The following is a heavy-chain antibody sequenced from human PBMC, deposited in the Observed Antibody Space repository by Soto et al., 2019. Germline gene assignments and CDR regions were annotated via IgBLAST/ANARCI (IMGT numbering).Heavy chain of an antibody. D-gene: IGHD3-9*01. CDR3: ARSPGGYYID. J-gene: IGHJ3*01. Sequence: EVQLVESGGGLVQPGGALGLLLNDPGISFRNYRVHWVRPGPGKGLVWGSRINTGGSSTNYADSVKGRFTISRDNAKNTLYLQMNSLRAEDTAVYYCARSPGGYYIDWGQGTMVTVSS. V-gene: IGHV3-74*01. CDR1: GISFRNYR. CDR2: INTGGSST.